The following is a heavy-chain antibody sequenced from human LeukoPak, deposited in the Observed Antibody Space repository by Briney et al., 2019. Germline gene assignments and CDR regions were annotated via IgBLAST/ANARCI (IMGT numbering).Heavy chain of an antibody. Sequence: PSETLSLTCTVSGGSIFSSNSYWGWIRQPPGKGLEWIGSIYYSGNTYYNASLKSRVTISVDTSKNQFSLKLSSLTATDTAVYYCARHIYYGSGANPSFWWFDPWGQGTLVTVSS. J-gene: IGHJ5*02. CDR3: ARHIYYGSGANPSFWWFDP. D-gene: IGHD3-10*01. CDR2: IYYSGNT. V-gene: IGHV4-39*01. CDR1: GGSIFSSNSY.